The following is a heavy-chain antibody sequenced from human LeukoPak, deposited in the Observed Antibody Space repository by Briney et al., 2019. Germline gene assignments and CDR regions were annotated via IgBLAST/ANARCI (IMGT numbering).Heavy chain of an antibody. D-gene: IGHD5-24*01. CDR1: GFPFSSYG. CDR3: ARDGGDGYNMYYFDY. CDR2: IWYDGSNK. V-gene: IGHV3-33*01. J-gene: IGHJ4*02. Sequence: PGGSLRLSCAASGFPFSSYGMHWVRQAPGEGLEWVAVIWYDGSNKYYADSVKGRFTISRDNSKNTLYLQMNSLRAEDTAVYYCARDGGDGYNMYYFDYWGQGTLVTVSS.